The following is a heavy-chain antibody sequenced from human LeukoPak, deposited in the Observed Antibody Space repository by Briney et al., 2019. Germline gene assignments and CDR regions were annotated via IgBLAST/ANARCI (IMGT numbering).Heavy chain of an antibody. CDR1: GGSISSYY. CDR3: ARERIAAAGTGYYYYMDV. CDR2: IYTSGST. D-gene: IGHD6-13*01. Sequence: PSEPLSLTCTVSGGSISSYYWSWIRQPPGKGLEWIGYIYTSGSTNYNPSLKSRVTISVDTSKNQFSLKLSSVTAADTAVYYCARERIAAAGTGYYYYMDVWGKGTTVTVSS. J-gene: IGHJ6*03. V-gene: IGHV4-4*09.